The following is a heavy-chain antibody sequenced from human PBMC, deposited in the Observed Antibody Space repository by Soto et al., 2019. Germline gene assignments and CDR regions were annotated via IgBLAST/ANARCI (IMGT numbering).Heavy chain of an antibody. D-gene: IGHD3-3*01. V-gene: IGHV1-3*01. J-gene: IGHJ5*02. CDR1: GYTFTIYA. CDR2: INAGNGNT. Sequence: QVQLVQSGAEVKKPGASVKVSCKASGYTFTIYAMHWVRQAPGQRLEWFGWINAGNGNTKYSQKFQGRVTITRDTSSSTAYMGLSSLRSEDTAVYSCSLGRPHLLWSGYSRDWWFAPWGHGNLVTVSS. CDR3: SLGRPHLLWSGYSRDWWFAP.